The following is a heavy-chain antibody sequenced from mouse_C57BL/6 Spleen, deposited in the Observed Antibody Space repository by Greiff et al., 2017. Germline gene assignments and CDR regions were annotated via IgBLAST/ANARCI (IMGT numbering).Heavy chain of an antibody. V-gene: IGHV1-42*01. D-gene: IGHD1-1*01. J-gene: IGHJ2*01. CDR1: GYSFTGYY. Sequence: EVQLQQSGPELVKPGASVKISCKASGYSFTGYYMNWVKQSPEKSLEWIGEINPSTGGTTYNQKFKAKATLTVDKSSSTAYMQLKSLTSEDSAVYYCARRAITTLVAEYYFDYWGQGTTLTVSS. CDR2: INPSTGGT. CDR3: ARRAITTLVAEYYFDY.